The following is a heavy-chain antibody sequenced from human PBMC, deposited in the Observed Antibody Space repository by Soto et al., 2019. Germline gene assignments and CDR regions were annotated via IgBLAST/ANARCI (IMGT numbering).Heavy chain of an antibody. D-gene: IGHD6-13*01. CDR1: GGSISSYY. CDR3: ARDRGSSWFSPFDC. CDR2: IYYSGST. Sequence: QVQLQESGPGLVKPSETLSLTCTVSGGSISSYYWSWIRQPPGKGLEWIGYIYYSGSTNYNPSLKCRGTISVDTSKNPFSLKLSSVTAADTAVYYCARDRGSSWFSPFDCWGQGTLVTVSS. J-gene: IGHJ4*02. V-gene: IGHV4-59*01.